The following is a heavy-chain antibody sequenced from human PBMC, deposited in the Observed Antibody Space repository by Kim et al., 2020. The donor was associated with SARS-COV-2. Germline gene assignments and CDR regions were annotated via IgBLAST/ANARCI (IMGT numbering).Heavy chain of an antibody. J-gene: IGHJ5*02. CDR3: ARDRWFDP. CDR1: GGSISSYY. V-gene: IGHV4-59*01. CDR2: IYNSVNT. Sequence: SETLSLTCTVSGGSISSYYWSWIRQPPGKGLEWIGYIYNSVNTNYNPSLKSRVTISVDTSKNQFSLKLSSVTAADTAVYYCARDRWFDPWGQGTLVTVSS.